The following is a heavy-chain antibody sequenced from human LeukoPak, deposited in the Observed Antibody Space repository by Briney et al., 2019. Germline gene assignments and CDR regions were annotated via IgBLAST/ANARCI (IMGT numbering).Heavy chain of an antibody. CDR3: AKVRLYGDYPEIDY. D-gene: IGHD4-17*01. V-gene: IGHV3-23*01. J-gene: IGHJ4*02. Sequence: GGSLRLSCVASGFTFSSYAINWVRQAPGKGLEWVSGTSGSGGRTYYADSVKGRLTISRENSKNTLYLQMNSLRAEDMAVYYCAKVRLYGDYPEIDYWGQGTLVAVSS. CDR2: TSGSGGRT. CDR1: GFTFSSYA.